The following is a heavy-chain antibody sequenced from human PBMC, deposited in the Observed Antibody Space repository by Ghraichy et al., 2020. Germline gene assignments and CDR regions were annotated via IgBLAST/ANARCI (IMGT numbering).Heavy chain of an antibody. Sequence: ASVKVSCKASGYTFTSYDINCVRQATGQGLEWMGWMNPNSGNTGYAQKFQGRVTMTRNTSISTAYMELSSLRSEDTAVYYCAIGVVVYYYYGMDVWGQGTTVTVSS. CDR1: GYTFTSYD. V-gene: IGHV1-8*01. J-gene: IGHJ6*02. D-gene: IGHD3-3*01. CDR3: AIGVVVYYYYGMDV. CDR2: MNPNSGNT.